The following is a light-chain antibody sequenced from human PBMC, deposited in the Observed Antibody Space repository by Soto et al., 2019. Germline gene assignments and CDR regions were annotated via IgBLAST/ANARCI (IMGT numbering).Light chain of an antibody. CDR3: HQYGGSPLT. V-gene: IGKV3-20*01. J-gene: IGKJ4*01. CDR1: QSVNSNY. CDR2: GAS. Sequence: EIVLTQSPGTLSLSPGERATLSCRATQSVNSNYLAWYQQKLGQAPRLLIYGASSRPTGLPDRFSGSGSGTDFTLTISRLKPEDFAVYYCHQYGGSPLTFGRGTKVQI.